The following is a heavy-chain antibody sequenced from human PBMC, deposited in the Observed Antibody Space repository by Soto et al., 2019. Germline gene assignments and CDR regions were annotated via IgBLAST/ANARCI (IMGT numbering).Heavy chain of an antibody. D-gene: IGHD3-22*01. CDR1: GGLFSSYP. Sequence: QEQLVQSGAEVKKPGSSVKVSCKASGGLFSSYPISWVRQVPGQGLEWMGGIIPVFQTAYYTQRFQGRVTITADESTNTAYMELSSLRSEDTAIYYCARGGSGYTGFNAFWGQGTLVTVSS. J-gene: IGHJ4*02. CDR3: ARGGSGYTGFNAF. V-gene: IGHV1-69*01. CDR2: IIPVFQTA.